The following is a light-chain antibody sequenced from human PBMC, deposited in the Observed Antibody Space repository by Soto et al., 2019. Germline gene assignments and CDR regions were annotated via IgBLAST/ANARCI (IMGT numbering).Light chain of an antibody. CDR1: SSDVGKYNY. Sequence: QSALTQRASVSGSPGQSITISCTGTSSDVGKYNYVSWCQQHPGKAPQLVIYEVAIRPSGVSDRFSGSKSGNTASLTISGLQAEDEADYYCSSYTSTDTGVFGGGTKLTVL. CDR3: SSYTSTDTGV. CDR2: EVA. J-gene: IGLJ3*02. V-gene: IGLV2-14*01.